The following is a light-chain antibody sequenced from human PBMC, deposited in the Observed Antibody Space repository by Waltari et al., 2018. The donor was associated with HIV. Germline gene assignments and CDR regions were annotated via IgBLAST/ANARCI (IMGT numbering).Light chain of an antibody. J-gene: IGKJ4*01. CDR2: AGS. Sequence: DIQMTQSPSSLSASVGDRITITSRASQSINIYLNWYRQKPGKAPNLLIYAGSSLQSGVPSRFSGSGSGTDFTLTISSLQAEDFATYYCQQSYTTPSFGGGTRVEIK. CDR3: QQSYTTPS. V-gene: IGKV1-39*01. CDR1: QSINIY.